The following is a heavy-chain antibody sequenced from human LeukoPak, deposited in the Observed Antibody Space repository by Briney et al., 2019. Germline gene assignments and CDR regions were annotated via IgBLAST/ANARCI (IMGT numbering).Heavy chain of an antibody. V-gene: IGHV3-23*01. D-gene: IGHD2-2*01. CDR1: GVTLSNYA. Sequence: GGSLRLSCVASGVTLSNYAMSWARQAPGKGLEWVSGISSSGSGGNTYYADSVKGRFTISRDNSKNTLYLQMNSLRGDDSAVYYCARDPTSKANAPDWYFDLRGRGTLVIVS. CDR3: ARDPTSKANAPDWYFDL. CDR2: ISSSGSGGNT. J-gene: IGHJ2*01.